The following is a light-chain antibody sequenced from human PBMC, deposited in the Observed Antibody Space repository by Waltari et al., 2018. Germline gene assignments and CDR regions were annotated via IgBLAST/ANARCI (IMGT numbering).Light chain of an antibody. CDR1: SSDVGGSNY. V-gene: IGLV2-8*01. Sequence: QSALTQPPSASGSPGQSVTISCTGTSSDVGGSNYVSWYQQHPGEAPKLIIYEVSKRPSGVPGRFSGSKSGNTASLTVSGLQAEDEADYYCSSYAGRNNLGVFGGGTKLTVL. CDR2: EVS. CDR3: SSYAGRNNLGV. J-gene: IGLJ3*02.